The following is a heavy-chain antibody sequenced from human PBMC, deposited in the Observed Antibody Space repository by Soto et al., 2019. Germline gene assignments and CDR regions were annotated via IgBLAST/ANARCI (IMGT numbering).Heavy chain of an antibody. J-gene: IGHJ4*02. Sequence: ASVKVSCKASGYTFTSYYMHWVRQAPGQGLEWMGRIIPILGIANYAQKFQGRVTITADKSTSTAYMELSSLRSEDTAVYYCARDRYSSSKYYFDYWGQGTLVTVSS. CDR3: ARDRYSSSKYYFDY. D-gene: IGHD6-6*01. CDR2: IIPILGIA. V-gene: IGHV1-69*04. CDR1: GYTFTSYY.